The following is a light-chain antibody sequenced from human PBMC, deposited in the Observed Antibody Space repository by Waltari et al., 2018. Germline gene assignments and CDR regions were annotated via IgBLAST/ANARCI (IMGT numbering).Light chain of an antibody. Sequence: QTVVTQEPSLSVSPGGTVTPTCALSSGSLSTTSYATWYQQTPGQAPRTLVYKANARSSGVTDRFSGSILGNTAALTITGAQADDESDYYCALYMGSGIWVFGGGTRLTVL. V-gene: IGLV8-61*01. CDR3: ALYMGSGIWV. J-gene: IGLJ3*02. CDR2: KAN. CDR1: SGSLSTTSY.